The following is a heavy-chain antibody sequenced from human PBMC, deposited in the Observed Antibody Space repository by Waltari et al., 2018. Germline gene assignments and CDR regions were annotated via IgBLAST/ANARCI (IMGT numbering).Heavy chain of an antibody. CDR1: GYSISSGYY. J-gene: IGHJ4*02. Sequence: QVQLQESGPGLVKPSETLSLTCAVSGYSISSGYYWGWIRQPPGKGLEWIGSIYHSGSTYYNPSLKSRVTISVDTSKNQFSLKLSSVTAADTAVYYCARAPDYDYIWGSYRYLYYFDYWGQGTLVTVSS. V-gene: IGHV4-38-2*01. CDR3: ARAPDYDYIWGSYRYLYYFDY. CDR2: IYHSGST. D-gene: IGHD3-16*02.